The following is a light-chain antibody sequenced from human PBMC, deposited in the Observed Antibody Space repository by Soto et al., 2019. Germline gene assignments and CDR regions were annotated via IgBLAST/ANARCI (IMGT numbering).Light chain of an antibody. CDR3: QQYYTAPYT. J-gene: IGKJ2*01. Sequence: DIVMTQSPDSLAVSLGERATINCKSSQSVLYTPNNKNYLAWFQQKPGQPPNLLIYWASTRESGVPDRFSGSGSGTDFTLTISSLQAEDVAVYYCQQYYTAPYTFGQGTELEIK. V-gene: IGKV4-1*01. CDR1: QSVLYTPNNKNY. CDR2: WAS.